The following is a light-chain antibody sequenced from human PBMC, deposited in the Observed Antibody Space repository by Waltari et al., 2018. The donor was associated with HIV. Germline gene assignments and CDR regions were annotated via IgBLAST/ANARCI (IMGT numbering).Light chain of an antibody. CDR2: SNN. CDR1: SSNIRSNT. V-gene: IGLV1-44*01. CDR3: AAWDDSLNGPV. Sequence: QSVLTQPPSASGTPGQRVTISCSGSSSNIRSNTLNWYQQLPGTAPKHLIYSNNQRPSGVPDRFSGSKSGTSASLAISGLQSEDEADYYCAAWDDSLNGPVFGGGTKLTVL. J-gene: IGLJ3*02.